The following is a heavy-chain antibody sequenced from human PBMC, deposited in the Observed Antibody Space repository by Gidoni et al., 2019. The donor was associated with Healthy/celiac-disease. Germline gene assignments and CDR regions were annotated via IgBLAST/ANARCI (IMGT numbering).Heavy chain of an antibody. D-gene: IGHD1-26*01. J-gene: IGHJ5*02. CDR1: GGSFSGYY. CDR3: ARGRIVGATTFWFDP. V-gene: IGHV4-34*01. Sequence: QVQLQQWGAGLLKPSETLSLTCAVYGGSFSGYYWSWIRQPPGKGLEWIGEINHSGSTNYNPSLKSRVTISVDTSKNQFSLKLSSVTAADTAVYYCARGRIVGATTFWFDPWGQGTLVTVSS. CDR2: INHSGST.